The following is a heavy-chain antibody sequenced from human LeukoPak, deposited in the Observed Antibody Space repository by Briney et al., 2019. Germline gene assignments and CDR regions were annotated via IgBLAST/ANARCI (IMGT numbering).Heavy chain of an antibody. D-gene: IGHD3-10*01. V-gene: IGHV3-30*02. J-gene: IGHJ4*02. CDR1: GFTFSNYG. CDR2: IWYDGTNK. CDR3: AKDSSGSGSYDFGDY. Sequence: GGSLRLSCAASGFTFSNYGIHWVRQAPGKGLEWVAFIWYDGTNKYYADSVKGRFTISRDNSKNTLYLQMNSLRAEDTAVYFCAKDSSGSGSYDFGDYWGQGTLVTVSS.